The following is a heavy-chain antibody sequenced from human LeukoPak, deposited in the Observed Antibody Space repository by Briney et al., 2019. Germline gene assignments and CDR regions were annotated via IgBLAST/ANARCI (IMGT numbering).Heavy chain of an antibody. CDR3: ARDSAAGTIDY. V-gene: IGHV3-21*01. D-gene: IGHD6-13*01. CDR1: GFTFGSYS. CDR2: ISSSSSYI. Sequence: GSLRLSCAASGFTFGSYSMNWVRQAPGKGLEWVSSISSSSSYIYYADSVKGRFTISRDNAKNSLYLQMNSLRAEDTAVYYCARDSAAGTIDYWGQGTLVTVSS. J-gene: IGHJ4*02.